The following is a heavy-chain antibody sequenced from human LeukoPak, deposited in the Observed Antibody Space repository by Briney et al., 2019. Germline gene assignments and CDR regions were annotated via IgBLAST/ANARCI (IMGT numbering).Heavy chain of an antibody. V-gene: IGHV1-46*01. CDR3: ARANPVGETARRFHP. CDR1: GYSFTSYY. D-gene: IGHD1-26*01. Sequence: GASVNVSCKASGYSFTSYYMHWVRQAPGQGREWMGFINPSGSSAAYAQKFQGRLTMTSDMFTRTDYIELTSLTSDDTAVYYCARANPVGETARRFHPRGQGTLVTVSS. CDR2: INPSGSSA. J-gene: IGHJ5*02.